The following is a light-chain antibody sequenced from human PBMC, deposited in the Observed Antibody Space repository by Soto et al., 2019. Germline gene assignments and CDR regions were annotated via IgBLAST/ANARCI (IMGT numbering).Light chain of an antibody. Sequence: QSALTQPASVSGSPGQSITISCTGTSSDVGGYNSVSWYQQHPGKAPKLMIYEVSNRPSGVSNRFSGSKSGNTASLTISGLQAEDEVDYSSSSYTPSSTLLYVFGPGTKVTVL. CDR1: SSDVGGYNS. V-gene: IGLV2-14*01. J-gene: IGLJ1*01. CDR3: SSYTPSSTLLYV. CDR2: EVS.